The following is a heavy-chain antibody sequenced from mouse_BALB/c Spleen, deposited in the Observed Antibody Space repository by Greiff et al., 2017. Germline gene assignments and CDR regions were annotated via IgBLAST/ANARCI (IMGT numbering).Heavy chain of an antibody. V-gene: IGHV1-7*01. CDR2: INPSTGYT. J-gene: IGHJ2*01. CDR3: AREGSFDY. CDR1: GYTFTSYW. Sequence: QVQLQQSGAELAKPGASVKMSCKASGYTFTSYWMHWVKQRPGQGLEWIGYINPSTGYTEYNQKFKDKATLTADKSSSTAYMQLSSLTSEDSAVYYCAREGSFDYGGQGTTLTVSS.